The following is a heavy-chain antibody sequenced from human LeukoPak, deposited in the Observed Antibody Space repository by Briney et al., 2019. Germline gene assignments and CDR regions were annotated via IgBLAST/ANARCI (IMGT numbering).Heavy chain of an antibody. CDR1: GFTFSSYW. V-gene: IGHV3-23*01. CDR2: ISGSGSST. CDR3: ARGCSSTSCYGFDY. D-gene: IGHD2-2*01. J-gene: IGHJ4*02. Sequence: TGGSLRLSCAASGFTFSSYWMHWVRQAPGKGLVWVSTISGSGSSTYYADSVKGRFTISRDNSKNTLYLQMNSLRAEDTAVYYCARGCSSTSCYGFDYWGQGTLVTVSS.